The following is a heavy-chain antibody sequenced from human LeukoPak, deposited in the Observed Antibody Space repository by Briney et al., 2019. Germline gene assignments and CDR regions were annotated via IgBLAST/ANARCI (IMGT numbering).Heavy chain of an antibody. CDR2: INHSGST. J-gene: IGHJ4*02. CDR1: GGSFSGYY. Sequence: SETLSLTCAVYGGSFSGYYWSWIRQPPGKGLEWIGEINHSGSTNYNPSLKSRVTISVDTSKNQFSLKLSSVTAADTAVYYCARREQQLGRGFDYWGQGTLVTVSS. V-gene: IGHV4-34*01. CDR3: ARREQQLGRGFDY. D-gene: IGHD6-13*01.